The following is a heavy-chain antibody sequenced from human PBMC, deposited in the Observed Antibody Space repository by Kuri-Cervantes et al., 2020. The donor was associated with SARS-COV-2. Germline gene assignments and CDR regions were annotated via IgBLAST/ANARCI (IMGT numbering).Heavy chain of an antibody. CDR2: ISSSSSYT. Sequence: GGSLKTSCAASGFTFSDYYMSWIRQAPGKGLEWVSYISSSSSYTNYADSVKGRFTISRDNAKNSLYLQMNSLRAEDTAVYYCAREEWLHIHDAFDIWGQGTMVTVSS. D-gene: IGHD5-24*01. J-gene: IGHJ3*02. V-gene: IGHV3-11*06. CDR3: AREEWLHIHDAFDI. CDR1: GFTFSDYY.